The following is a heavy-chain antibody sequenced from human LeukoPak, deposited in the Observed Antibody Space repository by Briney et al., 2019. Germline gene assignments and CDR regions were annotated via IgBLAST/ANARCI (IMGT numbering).Heavy chain of an antibody. CDR3: ARERTYCGGDCSMYYFDY. J-gene: IGHJ4*02. Sequence: GGSLRLSCAASGFTFSNYSMNWVRQAPGKGLEWVSSISSNSKYIYYADSVKGRFTISRDNAKNSLYLQMNSLRAEDTAVYCCARERTYCGGDCSMYYFDYWGQGTLVTVSS. D-gene: IGHD2-21*02. CDR1: GFTFSNYS. V-gene: IGHV3-21*01. CDR2: ISSNSKYI.